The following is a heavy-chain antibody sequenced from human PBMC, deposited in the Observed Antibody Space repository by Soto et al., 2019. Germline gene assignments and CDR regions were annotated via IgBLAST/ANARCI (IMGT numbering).Heavy chain of an antibody. D-gene: IGHD3-3*01. V-gene: IGHV3-21*01. CDR3: ARDPTIFGVVTYYYGMDV. J-gene: IGHJ6*02. Sequence: GGSLRLSCAASGFTFSSYSMNWVRQAPGKGLEWVSSISSSSSYIYYADSVKGRFTISRDNAKNSLYLQMNSLRAEDTAVYYCARDPTIFGVVTYYYGMDVWGQGTTVTVSS. CDR2: ISSSSSYI. CDR1: GFTFSSYS.